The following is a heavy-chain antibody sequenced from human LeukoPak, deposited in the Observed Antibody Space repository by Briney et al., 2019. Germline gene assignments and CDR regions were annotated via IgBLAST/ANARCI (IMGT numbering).Heavy chain of an antibody. CDR1: GFTFSSYG. J-gene: IGHJ6*04. D-gene: IGHD3-10*02. Sequence: GGSLRLSCAASGFTFSSYGMSWVRQAPGKGLEWVSAISGSGGSTYYADAVKGRFTISRDNSKNTLYLQMNSLRAEDTAVYYCAELGITMIGGVWGKGTTVTISS. CDR2: ISGSGGST. CDR3: AELGITMIGGV. V-gene: IGHV3-23*01.